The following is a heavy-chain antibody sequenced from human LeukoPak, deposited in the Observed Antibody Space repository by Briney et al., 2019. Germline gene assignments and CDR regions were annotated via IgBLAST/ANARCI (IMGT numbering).Heavy chain of an antibody. D-gene: IGHD3-16*02. Sequence: PGGSLRLSCAASGFTFSSYSMNWVRQAPGKGLEWVSYISSSSSTIYYADSVKGRFTISRDNAKSSLYLQMNSLRAEDTAVYYCAKAPYDYVWGSYRLTVGMDVWGQGTTVTVSS. CDR2: ISSSSSTI. J-gene: IGHJ6*02. CDR1: GFTFSSYS. V-gene: IGHV3-48*01. CDR3: AKAPYDYVWGSYRLTVGMDV.